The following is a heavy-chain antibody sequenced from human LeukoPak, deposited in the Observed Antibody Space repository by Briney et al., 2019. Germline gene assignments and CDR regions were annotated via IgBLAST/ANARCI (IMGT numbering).Heavy chain of an antibody. Sequence: GESLKIFLKGSGYRLNSYWIARGRQMPGKGLGGRGSIYPDDSDTRYSPSFQGQVTISADKSVKTAYLQRSSLKASDTAMYYCARPNITSYYDSRGYDAFDVWGQGTMVTVSS. V-gene: IGHV5-51*01. CDR2: IYPDDSDT. J-gene: IGHJ3*01. CDR1: GYRLNSYW. CDR3: ARPNITSYYDSRGYDAFDV. D-gene: IGHD3-22*01.